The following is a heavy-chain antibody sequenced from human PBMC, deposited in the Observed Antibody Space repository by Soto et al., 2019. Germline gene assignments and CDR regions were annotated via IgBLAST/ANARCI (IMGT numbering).Heavy chain of an antibody. CDR3: ARGSMDFDS. J-gene: IGHJ4*02. CDR1: GVTFSTSA. D-gene: IGHD3-10*01. Sequence: GGSLRLSCAASGVTFSTSAMSWVRQAPGKGLGWVSAISAAGSDTYYADSVKGRFTISRDNSKNTLYLQMNSLRAEDTAKYYCARGSMDFDSWGQGVLVTVSS. V-gene: IGHV3-23*01. CDR2: ISAAGSDT.